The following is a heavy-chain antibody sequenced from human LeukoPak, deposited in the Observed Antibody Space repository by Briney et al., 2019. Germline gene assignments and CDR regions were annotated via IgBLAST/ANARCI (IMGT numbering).Heavy chain of an antibody. CDR2: IRYDGSNK. CDR1: GFTFSSYG. CDR3: AKDLGY. V-gene: IGHV3-30*02. Sequence: GGSLRLSCAASGFTFSSYGMHWVRQAPGKGLEWVAFIRYDGSNKYYADSVKGRFTISRDNSKNTLYLQMSSLRAEDTAVYYCAKDLGYWGQGTLVTVSS. J-gene: IGHJ4*02.